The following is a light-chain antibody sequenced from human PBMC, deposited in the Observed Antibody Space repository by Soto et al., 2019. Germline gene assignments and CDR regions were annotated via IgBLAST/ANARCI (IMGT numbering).Light chain of an antibody. V-gene: IGKV3-15*01. J-gene: IGKJ4*01. CDR1: QRVAND. CDR2: GAS. CDR3: QQYNNWPLT. Sequence: ETVMSHSPATLSVAPWQGATLYCRASQRVANDLAWYQQKPGQAPRLLIYGASTRATAIPSRFSASGSGTEFTLTITSLQSEDFAVYYCQQYNNWPLTFGGGTKLDIK.